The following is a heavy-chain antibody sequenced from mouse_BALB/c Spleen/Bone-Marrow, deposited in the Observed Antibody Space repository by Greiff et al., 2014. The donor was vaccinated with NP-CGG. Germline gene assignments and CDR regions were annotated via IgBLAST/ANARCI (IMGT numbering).Heavy chain of an antibody. Sequence: QVQLQQPXAELVKPGTSVKLSCKASGYTFTSYYIYWVKQRPGQGLKWIGEINPSNGGTNFNEKFKSKATLTVDKSSSTAYMQLISLTCEDSAVYYCTRLSLLRGYFDYWGQGTTLTVSS. CDR3: TRLSLLRGYFDY. CDR2: INPSNGGT. J-gene: IGHJ2*01. CDR1: GYTFTSYY. V-gene: IGHV1S81*02. D-gene: IGHD1-2*01.